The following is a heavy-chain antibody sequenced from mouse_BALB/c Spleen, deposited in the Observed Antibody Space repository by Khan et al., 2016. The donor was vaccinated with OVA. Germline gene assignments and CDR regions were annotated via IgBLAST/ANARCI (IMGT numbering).Heavy chain of an antibody. CDR2: ISYSGNT. CDR1: GYSITSDYA. CDR3: ARINGGEFDY. J-gene: IGHJ2*01. V-gene: IGHV3-2*02. Sequence: EVQLQESGPGLVKPSQSLSLTCTVTGYSITSDYAWNWIRQFPGNKLEWMGYISYSGNTKYNPSLKSRISITRDTSKNQFFLQLNSVTIEDTATXYCARINGGEFDYWGQGTTLTVSS.